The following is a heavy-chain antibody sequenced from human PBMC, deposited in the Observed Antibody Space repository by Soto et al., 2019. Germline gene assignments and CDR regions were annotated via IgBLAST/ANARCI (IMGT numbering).Heavy chain of an antibody. J-gene: IGHJ3*01. CDR2: TSSDGSIE. CDR1: GFTLSNHG. Sequence: GGSLRLSCAASGFTLSNHGMQWVRQAPGKGLEWVAVTSSDGSIEHYADSVRGRFTVSRDNSKNTLYLQMNSLRAEDTALYYCAKDSGLPDFGIVMHAFDVWGQGTMVTVS. CDR3: AKDSGLPDFGIVMHAFDV. D-gene: IGHD3-3*01. V-gene: IGHV3-30*18.